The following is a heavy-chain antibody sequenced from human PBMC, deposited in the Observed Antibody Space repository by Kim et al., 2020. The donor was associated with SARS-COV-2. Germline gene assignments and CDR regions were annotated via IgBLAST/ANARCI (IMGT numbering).Heavy chain of an antibody. J-gene: IGHJ4*02. CDR2: IYYSGST. CDR3: ARGGSYTTVHFDY. D-gene: IGHD1-26*01. Sequence: SETLSLTCTVSGGSISSYYWSWIRQPPGKGLEWIGYIYYSGSTNYNPSLKSRVTISVDTSKNQFSLNLSSVTAADTAVYYCARGGSYTTVHFDYWGQGTLVTVSS. V-gene: IGHV4-59*13. CDR1: GGSISSYY.